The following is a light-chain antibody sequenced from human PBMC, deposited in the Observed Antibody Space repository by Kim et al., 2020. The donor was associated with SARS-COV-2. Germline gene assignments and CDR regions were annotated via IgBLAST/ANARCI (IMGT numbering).Light chain of an antibody. J-gene: IGLJ1*01. CDR2: SIN. CDR1: SSNIGSNS. V-gene: IGLV1-44*01. Sequence: GQRVTISCSGSSSNIGSNSVNWYQQLPGTATKLLIYSINQRPSGVPDRFSGSKSGTSASLAISGLQSEDEAHYYCAAWDDSLNGYVFGTGTKVTVL. CDR3: AAWDDSLNGYV.